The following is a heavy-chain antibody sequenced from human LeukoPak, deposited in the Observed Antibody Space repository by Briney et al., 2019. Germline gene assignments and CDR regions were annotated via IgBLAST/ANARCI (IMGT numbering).Heavy chain of an antibody. CDR3: ARQSSKLLWFGEFTNWFDP. Sequence: PSETLSLTCTVSGGSISSGSYYWSWIRQPAGKGLEWIGEINHSGSTNYNPSLKSRVTISVDTSKNQFSLKLSSVTAADTAVYYCARQSSKLLWFGEFTNWFDPWGQGTLVTVSS. J-gene: IGHJ5*02. CDR1: GGSISSGSYY. D-gene: IGHD3-10*01. CDR2: INHSGST. V-gene: IGHV4-61*10.